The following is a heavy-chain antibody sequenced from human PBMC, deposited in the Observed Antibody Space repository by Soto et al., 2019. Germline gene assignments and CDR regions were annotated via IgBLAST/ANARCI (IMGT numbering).Heavy chain of an antibody. V-gene: IGHV4-34*01. CDR3: ARGGRDGYTV. CDR2: INHSGST. CDR1: GGSFSGYY. J-gene: IGHJ4*02. Sequence: QVQLQQWGAGLLKPSETLSLTCAVYGGSFSGYYWSWIRQPPGKGLEWIGEINHSGSTNYNPSLTXXAXFXXDTSKNQFSLKLSSVTAADTAVYYCARGGRDGYTVWGQGTLVTVSS. D-gene: IGHD5-12*01.